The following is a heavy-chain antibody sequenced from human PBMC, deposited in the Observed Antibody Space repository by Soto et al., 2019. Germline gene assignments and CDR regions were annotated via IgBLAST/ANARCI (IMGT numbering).Heavy chain of an antibody. D-gene: IGHD5-12*01. CDR1: GYTLTELS. CDR2: FDPEDGET. J-gene: IGHJ4*02. Sequence: ASVKVSCKVSGYTLTELSMHWVRQAPGKGLEWMGGFDPEDGETIYAQKFQGRVTMTEDTSTDTAYMELSSLRSEDTAVYYCAANSRRDGYNYGLAQLDFDYWGQGTLVTVSS. V-gene: IGHV1-24*01. CDR3: AANSRRDGYNYGLAQLDFDY.